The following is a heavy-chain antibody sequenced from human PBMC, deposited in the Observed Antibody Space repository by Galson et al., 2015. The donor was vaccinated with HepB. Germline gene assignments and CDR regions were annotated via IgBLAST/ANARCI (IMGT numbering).Heavy chain of an antibody. CDR3: ARVGSYGIYYFDY. V-gene: IGHV3-30-3*01. Sequence: SCAASGFTFSSYAMHWVRQAPGKGLEWVAVISYDGSNKYYADSVKGRFTISRDNSKNTLYLQMNSLRAEDTAVYYCARVGSYGIYYFDYWGQGTLVTVSS. CDR2: ISYDGSNK. CDR1: GFTFSSYA. J-gene: IGHJ4*02. D-gene: IGHD5-18*01.